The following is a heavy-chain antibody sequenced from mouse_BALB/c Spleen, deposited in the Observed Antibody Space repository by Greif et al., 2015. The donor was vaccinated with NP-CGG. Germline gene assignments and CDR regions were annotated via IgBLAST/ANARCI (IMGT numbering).Heavy chain of an antibody. CDR3: ARSYYGNWVFAY. Sequence: QVQLQQSGPGLVAPSQSLSITCTGSGFSLTSYGVHWVRQPPGKGLEWLGVIWAGGSTNYNSALMSRLSISKDNSKGXVFFKMNGLQTDDSAMYYCARSYYGNWVFAYWGQGTLVTVSS. CDR2: IWAGGST. CDR1: GFSLTSYG. J-gene: IGHJ3*01. V-gene: IGHV2-9*02. D-gene: IGHD2-10*01.